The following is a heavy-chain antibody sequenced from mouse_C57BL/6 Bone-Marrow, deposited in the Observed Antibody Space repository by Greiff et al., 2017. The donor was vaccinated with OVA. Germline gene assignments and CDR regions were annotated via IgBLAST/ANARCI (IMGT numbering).Heavy chain of an antibody. CDR1: GFTFSSYA. CDR2: ISDGGSYT. CDR3: ARDRGGNYD. V-gene: IGHV5-4*01. J-gene: IGHJ2*01. Sequence: EVQRVESGGGLVKPGGSLKLSCAASGFTFSSYAMPWVRQTPEKRLEWVATISDGGSYTYYPDNVKGRFTITRDNAKNNLYLQMSHLKSEDTAMYYCARDRGGNYDWGQGTTLTVSS. D-gene: IGHD2-1*01.